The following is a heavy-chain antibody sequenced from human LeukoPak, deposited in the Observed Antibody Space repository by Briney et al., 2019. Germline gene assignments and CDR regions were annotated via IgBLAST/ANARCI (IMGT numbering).Heavy chain of an antibody. D-gene: IGHD3-22*01. V-gene: IGHV1-18*04. CDR3: AGAPQYYDSSGYSGAFDI. CDR1: GYTFTGYY. J-gene: IGHJ3*02. Sequence: ASVKVSCKASGYTFTGYYMHWVRQAPGQGLEWMGWISAYNGNTNYAQKLQGRVTMTTDTSTSTAYMELRSLRSDDTAVYYCAGAPQYYDSSGYSGAFDIWGQGTMVTVSS. CDR2: ISAYNGNT.